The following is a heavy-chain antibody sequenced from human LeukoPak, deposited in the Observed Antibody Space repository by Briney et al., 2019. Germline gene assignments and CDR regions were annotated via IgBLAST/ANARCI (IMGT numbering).Heavy chain of an antibody. Sequence: SETPSLTCTVSGGSVSTSTYYWGWIRQPPGKGLEWIGSISYSGSTYYNPSLKSRVTMSVDTSKNQFSLRLSSVTAADTAVYYCARHIYGDPFDYWGQGALVTVSS. J-gene: IGHJ4*02. D-gene: IGHD4-17*01. V-gene: IGHV4-39*01. CDR2: ISYSGST. CDR1: GGSVSTSTYY. CDR3: ARHIYGDPFDY.